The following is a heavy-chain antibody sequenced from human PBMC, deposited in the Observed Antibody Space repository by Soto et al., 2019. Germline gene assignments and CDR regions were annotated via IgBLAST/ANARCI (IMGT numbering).Heavy chain of an antibody. CDR1: GGTFSSYA. V-gene: IGHV1-69*13. D-gene: IGHD3-22*01. Sequence: SVKVSCKASGGTFSSYAISWVRQAPGQGLEWMGGIIPIFGTANYAQNFQGRVTITADESTSTAYMELSSLRSEDTAVYYCARGLGSSGYYDWFDPWGQGTLVTVSS. J-gene: IGHJ5*02. CDR3: ARGLGSSGYYDWFDP. CDR2: IIPIFGTA.